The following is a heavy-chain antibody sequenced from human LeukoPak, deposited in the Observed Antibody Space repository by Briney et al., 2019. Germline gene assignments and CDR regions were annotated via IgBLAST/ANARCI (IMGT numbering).Heavy chain of an antibody. Sequence: GGSLRLSCAASGFTFSDYEINWVRQARGKGLEWGSCISTSGSTTYYQDSVKGRFTISRDNAKNSLFLQMNTLTAEDTAVYFCARGALHVFDYWGQGTPVTVSS. V-gene: IGHV3-48*03. CDR2: ISTSGSTT. J-gene: IGHJ4*02. D-gene: IGHD4/OR15-4a*01. CDR3: ARGALHVFDY. CDR1: GFTFSDYE.